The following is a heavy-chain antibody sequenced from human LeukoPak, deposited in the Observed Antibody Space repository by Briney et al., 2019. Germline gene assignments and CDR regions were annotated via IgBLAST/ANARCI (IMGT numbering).Heavy chain of an antibody. V-gene: IGHV6-1*01. D-gene: IGHD3-22*01. Sequence: SQTLSLTCAISGDSVSSISASWDWIRQSPSRGLEWLGRTYYRSDWYHDYAVSLKSRINITADPSKNQFSLKLSSVTAADTAVYYCAGTDYYDSSGLSQNYWGQGTLVTVSS. CDR1: GDSVSSISAS. J-gene: IGHJ4*02. CDR2: TYYRSDWYH. CDR3: AGTDYYDSSGLSQNY.